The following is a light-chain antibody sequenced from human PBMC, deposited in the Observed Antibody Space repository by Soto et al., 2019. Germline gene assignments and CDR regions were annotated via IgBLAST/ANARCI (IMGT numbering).Light chain of an antibody. CDR3: QHYNNYPWT. V-gene: IGKV1-5*01. J-gene: IGKJ1*01. CDR1: QSISTW. CDR2: DAS. Sequence: DIQMTQSPSTLSASVGDRVTITCRASQSISTWLARYQQKPGKAPKLLIYDASSLESGVPSRFSGSGSGTEFTLTISSLQPDDFATYYCQHYNNYPWTFGQGTKVDIK.